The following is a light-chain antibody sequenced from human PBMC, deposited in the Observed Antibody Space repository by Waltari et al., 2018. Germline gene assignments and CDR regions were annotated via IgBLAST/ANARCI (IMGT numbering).Light chain of an antibody. CDR2: EAR. CDR1: SSNIGNNY. Sequence: QSVLTQPPSVSAAPGQRVTISCSGGSSNIGNNYVSCYRKFPGTAPKLLIYEARERPSGSPGRFSGSKSGTSATLDITGLQAGDEADYYCGTWDSSLSGAVFGGGTHLTVL. V-gene: IGLV1-51*02. CDR3: GTWDSSLSGAV. J-gene: IGLJ7*01.